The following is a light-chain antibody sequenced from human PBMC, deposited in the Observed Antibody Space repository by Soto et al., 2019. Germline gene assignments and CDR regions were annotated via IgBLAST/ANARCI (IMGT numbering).Light chain of an antibody. J-gene: IGKJ4*01. V-gene: IGKV1-39*01. CDR3: HQSHSTPLT. CDR2: AAS. CDR1: QSITNF. Sequence: DIQMTQSPSSLSASVGDRVSITCRTSQSITNFLNWYQQKPGKAPKVLIYAASSLQSGVPSRFSGSGSGTDFTLTISSLQPEDSATYYCHQSHSTPLTFGGGTKV.